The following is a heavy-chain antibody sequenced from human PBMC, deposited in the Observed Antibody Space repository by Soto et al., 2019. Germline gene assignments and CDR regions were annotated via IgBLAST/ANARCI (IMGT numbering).Heavy chain of an antibody. CDR2: SIPIFGTA. V-gene: IGHV1-69*13. CDR1: GGTISSYA. Sequence: SVQVSCKASGGTISSYAISWARQAPGQGLEWMGWSIPIFGTANYAQKFQGRVTITADESTSTAYMELSSLRSEDTAVYYCARGSGYSYVRYYYYGMDVWGQGTTVTGSS. J-gene: IGHJ6*02. D-gene: IGHD5-18*01. CDR3: ARGSGYSYVRYYYYGMDV.